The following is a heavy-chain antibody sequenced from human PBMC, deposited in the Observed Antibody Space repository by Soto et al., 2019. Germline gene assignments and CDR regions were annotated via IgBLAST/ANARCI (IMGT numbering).Heavy chain of an antibody. CDR2: ISGSGGST. J-gene: IGHJ6*02. CDR1: GFTFSSYA. D-gene: IGHD6-13*01. V-gene: IGHV3-23*01. Sequence: EVQLLESGGGLVQPGGSLRLSCVASGFTFSSYAMSWVRQAPGKGLEWVSAISGSGGSTYYADSVKGRFTISRDNSKNTLYLQMNSLRAEDTAVYYCAKGKYSSSWYALDYYYYYGMDVWGQGTTVTVSS. CDR3: AKGKYSSSWYALDYYYYYGMDV.